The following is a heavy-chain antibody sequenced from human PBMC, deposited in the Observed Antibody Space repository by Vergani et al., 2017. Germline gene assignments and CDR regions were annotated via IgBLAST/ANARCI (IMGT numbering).Heavy chain of an antibody. V-gene: IGHV4-4*07. J-gene: IGHJ4*02. CDR2: IYTSEST. CDR1: GGSISPYY. Sequence: QVQLQESGPGLVKPSETLSLTCIVSGGSISPYYWSWIRQPAGKGLEWIGRIYTSESTNYNPSLKSRVTISVDTSKNQFSLKLSSVTAADTAVYYCARDTGSGWSNFDYWGQGTLVTVSS. D-gene: IGHD6-19*01. CDR3: ARDTGSGWSNFDY.